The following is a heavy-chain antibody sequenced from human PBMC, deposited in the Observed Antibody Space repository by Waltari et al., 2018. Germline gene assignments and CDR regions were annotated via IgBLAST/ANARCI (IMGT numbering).Heavy chain of an antibody. Sequence: EVQLLESGGGLVQPGGSLRLSCAASGFTFSSYAMSWVRQAPGKGLEWVSVIYSGGSTYYADSVKGRFTISRDNSKNTLYLQMNSLRAEDTAVYYCAKDRSAAGSRRFDYWGQGTLVTVSS. CDR1: GFTFSSYA. CDR3: AKDRSAAGSRRFDY. CDR2: IYSGGST. V-gene: IGHV3-23*03. D-gene: IGHD6-13*01. J-gene: IGHJ4*02.